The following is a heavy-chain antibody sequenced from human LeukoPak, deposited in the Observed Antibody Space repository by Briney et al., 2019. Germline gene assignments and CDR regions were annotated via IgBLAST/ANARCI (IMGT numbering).Heavy chain of an antibody. V-gene: IGHV1-18*01. CDR1: GYTFASYG. CDR2: VSAYNGNT. D-gene: IGHD2-2*02. Sequence: GASVKVSCKASGYTFASYGISWLRQAPGQGLEWVGWVSAYNGNTKYAQKVQGRVSMTTDTSTSTAYMELRSLRSDDTALYYCARVSCCYNCRYGMDVWGQGTTVTVSS. CDR3: ARVSCCYNCRYGMDV. J-gene: IGHJ6*02.